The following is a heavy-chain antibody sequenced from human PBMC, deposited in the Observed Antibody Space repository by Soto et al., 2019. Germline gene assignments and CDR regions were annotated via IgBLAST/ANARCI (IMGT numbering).Heavy chain of an antibody. CDR1: GGSLSSGHYY. Sequence: PXETLCRTSSVSGGSLSSGHYYWSWIRQPPGKRLELIGYISNSGSTNYNPSLTSRVAISLDRSGNQFSLKLTSVTAADTAVYYCARLRIKNFGVVTGHYFDYWGRGTLVTVSS. CDR3: ARLRIKNFGVVTGHYFDY. J-gene: IGHJ4*02. CDR2: ISNSGST. D-gene: IGHD3-3*01. V-gene: IGHV4-61*01.